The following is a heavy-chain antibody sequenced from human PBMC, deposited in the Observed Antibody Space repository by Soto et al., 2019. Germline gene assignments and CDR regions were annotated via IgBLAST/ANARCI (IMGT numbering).Heavy chain of an antibody. Sequence: VGSLRLSCAASGFTFSSYAMSWVRQAPGKGLEWVSAISGSGGSTYYADSVKGRFTISRDNSKNTLYLQMNSLRAEDTAVYYCAKDGSSWGGPLFAEYFQHWGQGTLVTVSS. CDR1: GFTFSSYA. CDR3: AKDGSSWGGPLFAEYFQH. J-gene: IGHJ1*01. D-gene: IGHD6-13*01. CDR2: ISGSGGST. V-gene: IGHV3-23*01.